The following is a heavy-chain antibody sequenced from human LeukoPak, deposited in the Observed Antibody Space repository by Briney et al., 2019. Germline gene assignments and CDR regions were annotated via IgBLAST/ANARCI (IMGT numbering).Heavy chain of an antibody. CDR1: GFTFSGYA. D-gene: IGHD3-22*01. V-gene: IGHV3-23*01. J-gene: IGHJ4*02. CDR2: ISGSGGST. CDR3: AKDLEVTYYYDSSGYYYDY. Sequence: GGSLRLSCAASGFTFSGYAMSWVRQAPGKGLEWVSAISGSGGSTYYADSVKGRFTISRDNSKNTLYLQMNSLRAEDTAVYYCAKDLEVTYYYDSSGYYYDYWGQGTLVTVSS.